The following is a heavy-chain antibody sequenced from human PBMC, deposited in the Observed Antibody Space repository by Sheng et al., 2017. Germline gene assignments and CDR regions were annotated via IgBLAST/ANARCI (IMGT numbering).Heavy chain of an antibody. Sequence: QVQMVQSGSEMKKPGASVKVSCRASGYSFTDYYIHWVRQAPGQGLEWVGRINFNSGVTNCAQNFQGRVTMTGDTSISTAYMELSSLRSDDTALYFCTRDTIGTWTAYYFDPWGQGTLVTVSS. CDR1: GYSFTDYY. D-gene: IGHD5-18*01. J-gene: IGHJ4*02. CDR2: INFNSGVT. V-gene: IGHV1-2*06. CDR3: TRDTIGTWTAYYFDP.